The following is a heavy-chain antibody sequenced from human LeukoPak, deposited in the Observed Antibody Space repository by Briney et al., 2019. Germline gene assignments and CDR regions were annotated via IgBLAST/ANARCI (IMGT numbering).Heavy chain of an antibody. J-gene: IGHJ4*02. CDR3: AREGGFYRPLDY. D-gene: IGHD6-25*01. CDR1: GGSVTSTNW. CDR2: VHLDGRT. V-gene: IGHV4-4*02. Sequence: SETLSLTCDVSGGSVTSTNWWTWIRRPPGKGLEWIGEVHLDGRTNYNPSLKSRLVMSADLPENHISLKLTSVTAADTAVYYCAREGGFYRPLDYSGQGTLVTVSP.